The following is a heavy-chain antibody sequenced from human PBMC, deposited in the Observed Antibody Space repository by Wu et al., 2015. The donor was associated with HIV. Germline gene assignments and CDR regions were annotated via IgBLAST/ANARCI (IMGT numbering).Heavy chain of an antibody. CDR1: GYTFTDYY. V-gene: IGHV1-2*02. CDR2: INPNSGGT. D-gene: IGHD4-11*01. Sequence: QVQLVQSGAEVKKPGASVKVSCQASGYTFTDYYIHWVRQAPGQGLEWMGWINPNSGGTNYAQKFQGRVTVTTDTSMKTVYMELESLTSGDTAMYFCARDATPITTEFDYWGQGTLITVSS. J-gene: IGHJ4*02. CDR3: ARDATPITTEFDY.